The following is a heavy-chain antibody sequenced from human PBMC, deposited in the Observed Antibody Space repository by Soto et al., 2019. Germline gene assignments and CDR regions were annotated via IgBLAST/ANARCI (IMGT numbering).Heavy chain of an antibody. Sequence: ASVKVPCKASGYSFTSYDINWVRQATGQGLEWMGWMNPNSGNTGQPQRFQGRVTMTRNTSISTAYMELSNLYSDDTAVYYCARSRTTVVDYWGQGTQVTVSS. J-gene: IGHJ4*02. V-gene: IGHV1-8*01. CDR3: ARSRTTVVDY. D-gene: IGHD4-17*01. CDR2: MNPNSGNT. CDR1: GYSFTSYD.